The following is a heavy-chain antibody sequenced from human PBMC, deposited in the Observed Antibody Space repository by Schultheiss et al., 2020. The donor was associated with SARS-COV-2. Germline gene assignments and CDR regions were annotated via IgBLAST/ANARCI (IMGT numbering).Heavy chain of an antibody. V-gene: IGHV3-21*01. J-gene: IGHJ3*02. Sequence: GGSLRLSCAASGFTFSSYSMNWVRQAPGKGLEWVSSISSSSSYIYYADSVKGRFTISRDNAKNSLYLQMNSLRAEDTAVYYCARNYDFWSGPTDAFDIWGQGTMVTVSS. CDR3: ARNYDFWSGPTDAFDI. D-gene: IGHD3-3*01. CDR2: ISSSSSYI. CDR1: GFTFSSYS.